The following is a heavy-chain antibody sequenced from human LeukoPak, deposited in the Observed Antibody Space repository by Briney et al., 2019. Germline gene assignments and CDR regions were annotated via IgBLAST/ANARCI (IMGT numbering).Heavy chain of an antibody. CDR3: ARLYDSSGYYYPPPRFDY. CDR1: GGSFSGYY. J-gene: IGHJ4*02. D-gene: IGHD3-22*01. CDR2: INHSGST. Sequence: SETLSLTCAVYGGSFSGYYWSWIRQPPGKGLEWIGEINHSGSTNYNPSLKSRVTISVDTSKNQFSLKLSSVTAADTAVYYCARLYDSSGYYYPPPRFDYWGQGTLVTVSS. V-gene: IGHV4-34*01.